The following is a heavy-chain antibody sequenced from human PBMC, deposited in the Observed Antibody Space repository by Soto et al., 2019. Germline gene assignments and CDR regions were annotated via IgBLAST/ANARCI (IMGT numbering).Heavy chain of an antibody. J-gene: IGHJ6*02. CDR3: ARDGARAVARDGYNLLAYYYYGMDV. CDR2: INAGNGNT. V-gene: IGHV1-3*01. D-gene: IGHD5-12*01. CDR1: GYTFTSYA. Sequence: ASVKVSCKASGYTFTSYAMHWVRQAPGQRLEWMGWINAGNGNTKYSQKFQGRVTITRDTSASTAYMELSSLRSEDTAVYYCARDGARAVARDGYNLLAYYYYGMDVWGQGTTDTVSS.